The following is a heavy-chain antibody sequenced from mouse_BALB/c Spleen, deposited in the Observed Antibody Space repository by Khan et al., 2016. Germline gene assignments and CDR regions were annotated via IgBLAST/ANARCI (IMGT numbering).Heavy chain of an antibody. D-gene: IGHD2-4*01. Sequence: EVQLVETGGGLVQPKGSLKLSCAASGFTFNTYAMNWVRQAPGKGLEWVARIRSKSNNYATYYADSVKDRFTISRDDSQSMLYLQMNNLKTEDTAMYYCVGYDYDYWGQGTSFTFSS. CDR2: IRSKSNNYAT. J-gene: IGHJ4*01. V-gene: IGHV10-1*02. CDR1: GFTFNTYA. CDR3: VGYDYDY.